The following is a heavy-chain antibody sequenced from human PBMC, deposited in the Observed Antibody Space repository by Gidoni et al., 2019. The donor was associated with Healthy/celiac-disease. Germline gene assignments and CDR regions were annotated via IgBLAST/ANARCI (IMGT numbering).Heavy chain of an antibody. CDR3: AREGDPAYCGGDCYPDY. CDR1: GFHFSTSG. Sequence: QVQLVESGGGVVQPGRSRGLPCAASGFHFSTSGLHWVRQAPGKGLGWVAVIWYDGSNKYYADSVKGRFTISRDNSKNTLYLQMNSLRAEDTAVYYCAREGDPAYCGGDCYPDYWGQGTLVTVSS. D-gene: IGHD2-21*02. J-gene: IGHJ4*02. CDR2: IWYDGSNK. V-gene: IGHV3-33*01.